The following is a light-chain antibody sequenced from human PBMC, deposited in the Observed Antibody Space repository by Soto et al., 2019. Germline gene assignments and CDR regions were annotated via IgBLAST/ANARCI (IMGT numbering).Light chain of an antibody. J-gene: IGKJ1*01. CDR3: QHYKMYSPWT. CDR2: DVS. CDR1: QSITTW. Sequence: DIQMTQSPSTVSAYVGDSVTITCRASQSITTWLAWYQQRPGKAPKLLIYDVSSLQSGVPSRFSGSGSGTEFTLTISSLQPDDFATHCCQHYKMYSPWTFGQGTKVEIK. V-gene: IGKV1-5*01.